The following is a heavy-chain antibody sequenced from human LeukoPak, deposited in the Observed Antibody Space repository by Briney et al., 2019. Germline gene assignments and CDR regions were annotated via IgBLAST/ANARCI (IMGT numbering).Heavy chain of an antibody. J-gene: IGHJ4*02. CDR1: RFTFDESD. CDR2: IKQDGSEK. Sequence: GGSLRLSCAASRFTFDESDMSWVRQAPGKGLEWVANIKQDGSEKYYVDPVKGRFTISRDNAKNSLYLQMNSLRAEDTAVYYCARDLLTYYYGSGSYYGYWGQGTLVTVSS. V-gene: IGHV3-7*01. D-gene: IGHD3-10*01. CDR3: ARDLLTYYYGSGSYYGY.